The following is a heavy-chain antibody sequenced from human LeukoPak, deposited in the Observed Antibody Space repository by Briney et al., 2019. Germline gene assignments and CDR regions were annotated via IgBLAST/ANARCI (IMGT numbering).Heavy chain of an antibody. D-gene: IGHD2-2*01. CDR3: ATDQDSGPDIVVVPAAGRAFDI. V-gene: IGHV1-24*01. CDR1: GYTLTELS. CDR2: FDPEDGET. J-gene: IGHJ3*02. Sequence: ASVKVSCKVSGYTLTELSMHWVRQAPGKGLEWMGGFDPEDGETIYAQKFQGRVTMTEDTSTDTAYMELSSLRSEDTAVYYCATDQDSGPDIVVVPAAGRAFDIWGQGTMVTVSS.